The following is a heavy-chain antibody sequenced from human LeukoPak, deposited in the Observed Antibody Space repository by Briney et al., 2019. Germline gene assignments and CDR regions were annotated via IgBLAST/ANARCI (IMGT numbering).Heavy chain of an antibody. CDR3: ARPLTGTTLIFDY. J-gene: IGHJ4*02. CDR2: IYYSGST. Sequence: SETLSLTCTVSGGSISSYYWSWIRQPPGKGLEWVGYIYYSGSTSYNPSLKSRVTISVDTSKNQFSLKLSSVTAADTAVYYCARPLTGTTLIFDYWGQGTLVTVSS. V-gene: IGHV4-59*01. CDR1: GGSISSYY. D-gene: IGHD1-7*01.